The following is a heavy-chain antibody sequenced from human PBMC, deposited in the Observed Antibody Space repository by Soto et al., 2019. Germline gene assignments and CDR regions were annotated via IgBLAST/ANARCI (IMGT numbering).Heavy chain of an antibody. CDR2: INPNSGGT. CDR1: GYTFTGYY. V-gene: IGHV1-2*02. J-gene: IGHJ4*02. D-gene: IGHD3-10*01. CDR3: ARGSKYGSGSFDY. Sequence: ASVKVSCKASGYTFTGYYMHWVRQAPGQGLEWMGWINPNSGGTNYAQKFQGRVTMTRDTSISTAYMELSRLRSDDTAVYYCARGSKYGSGSFDYWGQGTLVTVSS.